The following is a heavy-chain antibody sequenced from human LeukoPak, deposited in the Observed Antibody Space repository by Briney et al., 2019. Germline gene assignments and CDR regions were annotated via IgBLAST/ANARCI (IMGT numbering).Heavy chain of an antibody. CDR1: GGSISSYY. J-gene: IGHJ4*02. CDR2: TYYSGST. D-gene: IGHD6-19*01. V-gene: IGHV4-59*01. CDR3: ARASPVAGMSIDY. Sequence: SETLSLTCTVSGGSISSYYWSWIRQPPGGGLEWIGYTYYSGSTNYNPSLKSRVTISVDTSKNQFSLKLSSVTAADTAVYYCARASPVAGMSIDYWGQGTLVTVSS.